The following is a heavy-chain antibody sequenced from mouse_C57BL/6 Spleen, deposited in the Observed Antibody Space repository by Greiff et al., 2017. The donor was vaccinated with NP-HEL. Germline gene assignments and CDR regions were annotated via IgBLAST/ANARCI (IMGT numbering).Heavy chain of an antibody. CDR1: GFNIKDYY. D-gene: IGHD2-3*01. Sequence: EVQLQQSGAELVKPGASVKLSCTASGFNIKDYYMHWVKQRPEQGLEWIGRIDPEDGETKYATKFQGKATITADTSSNTAYLQLSRLTSEDTAFYYCARGGYYDGSAWFAYWGQGTLVTVSA. CDR3: ARGGYYDGSAWFAY. CDR2: IDPEDGET. V-gene: IGHV14-2*01. J-gene: IGHJ3*01.